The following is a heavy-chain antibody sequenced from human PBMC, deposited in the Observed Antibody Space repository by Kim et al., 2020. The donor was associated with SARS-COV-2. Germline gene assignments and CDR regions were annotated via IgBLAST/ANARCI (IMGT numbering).Heavy chain of an antibody. CDR3: ARDLRFASYWYFDL. D-gene: IGHD3-16*01. V-gene: IGHV4-59*13. CDR1: GGSISSYY. Sequence: SETLSLTCTVSGGSISSYYWSWIRQPPGKGLEWIGYIYYSGSTNYNPSLKSRVTISVDTSKNQFSLKLSSVTAADTAVYYCARDLRFASYWYFDLWVRGTLVTVSS. J-gene: IGHJ2*01. CDR2: IYYSGST.